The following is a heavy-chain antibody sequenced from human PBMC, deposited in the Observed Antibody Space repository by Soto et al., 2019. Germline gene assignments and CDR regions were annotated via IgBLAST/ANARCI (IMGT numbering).Heavy chain of an antibody. V-gene: IGHV3-23*01. CDR1: GFTFSSYA. D-gene: IGHD6-19*01. CDR2: ICGICGST. Sequence: GGSLSLSCAASGFTFSSYAMSWVRQAPGKGLEWVSAICGICGSTYYADSVKGRFTIFRDNSKNTLYLQMNSLRGEDTAVYYCAKEGEHSSGWANFDYWGQGTLVTVSS. J-gene: IGHJ4*02. CDR3: AKEGEHSSGWANFDY.